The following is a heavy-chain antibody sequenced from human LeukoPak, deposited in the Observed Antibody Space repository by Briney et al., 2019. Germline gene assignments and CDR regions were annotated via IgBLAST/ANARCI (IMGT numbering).Heavy chain of an antibody. CDR1: GGTFSSYA. J-gene: IGHJ4*02. CDR2: IIPIFGTA. V-gene: IGHV1-69*13. Sequence: SVRVSCKASGGTFSSYAISWVRQAPGQGLEWMGGIIPIFGTANYAQKFQGRVTITADESTSTAYMELSSLRSEDTAVYYCARAGEWGYDILTGSHYFDYWGQGTLVTVSS. CDR3: ARAGEWGYDILTGSHYFDY. D-gene: IGHD3-9*01.